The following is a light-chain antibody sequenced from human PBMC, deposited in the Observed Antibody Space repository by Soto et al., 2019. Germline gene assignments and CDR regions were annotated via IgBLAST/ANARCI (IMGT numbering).Light chain of an antibody. J-gene: IGLJ2*01. V-gene: IGLV6-57*04. CDR2: ENK. CDR3: QSFDADFVI. CDR1: SGSIANNY. Sequence: NFMLTQPHSVSESPGKTVTISCTRSSGSIANNYVQWYQQRPGSAPTTVIYENKLRPSGGPGRFSGSTDGSSNSASLTISGLQADDESDYYCQSFDADFVIFCGGTKLTVL.